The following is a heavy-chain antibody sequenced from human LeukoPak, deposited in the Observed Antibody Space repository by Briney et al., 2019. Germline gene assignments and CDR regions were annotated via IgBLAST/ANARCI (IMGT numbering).Heavy chain of an antibody. CDR1: GYTFSDHH. D-gene: IGHD3-10*01. Sequence: ASVKVSCKASGYTFSDHHILWVRQAPGQGLEWMGWIHPNGHDTKYAQKFQGRMTMTTDTSISTAYMELNRVTSDDTAVYYCSGHYGPGPVWCQGTLITASS. J-gene: IGHJ4*02. CDR3: SGHYGPGPV. CDR2: IHPNGHDT. V-gene: IGHV1-2*02.